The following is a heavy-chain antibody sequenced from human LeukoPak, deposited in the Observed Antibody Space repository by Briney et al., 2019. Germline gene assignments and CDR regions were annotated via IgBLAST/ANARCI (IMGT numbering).Heavy chain of an antibody. V-gene: IGHV3-9*01. D-gene: IGHD3-9*01. CDR2: ISSNSGSI. Sequence: GRSLRLSCAASGFTFDDYAMHWVRQAPGKGLEWVSGISSNSGSIGYADSVKGRFTISRDNAKNSLYLQMNSLRAEDTALYYCAKAGDLTGVWNYFDYWGQGTLVTVSS. CDR1: GFTFDDYA. CDR3: AKAGDLTGVWNYFDY. J-gene: IGHJ4*02.